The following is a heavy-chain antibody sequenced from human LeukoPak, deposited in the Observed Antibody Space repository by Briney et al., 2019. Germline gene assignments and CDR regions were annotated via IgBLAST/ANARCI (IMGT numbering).Heavy chain of an antibody. V-gene: IGHV3-7*01. CDR3: ASDGHQYYDSGGYSF. CDR1: GFTFSSYW. D-gene: IGHD3-22*01. Sequence: GGSLRLSCAASGFTFSSYWMSWVRQAPGKGLEWVANIKQDGSEKYYVGSVKGRFTISRGNAKNSLYLQMNSLRAEDTAVYYCASDGHQYYDSGGYSFWGQGTLVTVSS. J-gene: IGHJ4*02. CDR2: IKQDGSEK.